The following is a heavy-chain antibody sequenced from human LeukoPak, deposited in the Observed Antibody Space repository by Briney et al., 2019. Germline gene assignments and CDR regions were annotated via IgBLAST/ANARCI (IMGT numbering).Heavy chain of an antibody. Sequence: AASVKVSCKASGYTFISYALHWVRQAPGQRLEWMGWINAGNGNRKYSQKFQGRVTITRDTSASTAYMELRSLRSDDTAVYYCARDEVGATGRAFDIWGQGTMVTVSS. D-gene: IGHD1-26*01. J-gene: IGHJ3*02. V-gene: IGHV1-3*01. CDR1: GYTFISYA. CDR3: ARDEVGATGRAFDI. CDR2: INAGNGNR.